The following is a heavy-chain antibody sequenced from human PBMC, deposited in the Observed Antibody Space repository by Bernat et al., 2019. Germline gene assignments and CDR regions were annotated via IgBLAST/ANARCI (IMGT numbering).Heavy chain of an antibody. CDR1: GFSFSSYA. J-gene: IGHJ4*02. CDR3: ASRDPIDY. CDR2: ILYDGSNK. V-gene: IGHV3-30-3*01. Sequence: VHLVESGGDMVQPGRSLRLSCAASGFSFSSYAMHWVRQAPGKGLEWVAVILYDGSNKYYADSVRGRFTISRDNSKSTLYLQMNSLRDEDTAVYYCASRDPIDYWGQGTLVTVSS.